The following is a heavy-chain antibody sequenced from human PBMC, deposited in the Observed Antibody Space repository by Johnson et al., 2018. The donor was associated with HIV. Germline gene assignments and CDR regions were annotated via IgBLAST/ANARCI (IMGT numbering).Heavy chain of an antibody. V-gene: IGHV3-23*04. CDR1: GFAFDDYG. D-gene: IGHD1-1*01. CDR2: ISGSGGST. J-gene: IGHJ3*02. CDR3: ARVALNVGNDAFDI. Sequence: VQLVESGGGVVQPGRSLRLSCAASGFAFDDYGMSWVRQAPGKGLEWVSAISGSGGSTYYADSVKGRFTISRENAKNSLYLQMNSLRAGDTAVYYCARVALNVGNDAFDIWGQGTMVTVSS.